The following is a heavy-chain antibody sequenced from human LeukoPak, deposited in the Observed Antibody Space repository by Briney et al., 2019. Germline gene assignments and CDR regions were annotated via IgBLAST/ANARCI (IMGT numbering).Heavy chain of an antibody. CDR2: IIPIFGTA. V-gene: IGHV1-69*05. Sequence: SVKVSCKASGGTFSSYAISWVRQAPGQGLEWMGGIIPIFGTANYAQKFQGRVTITTDESTSTAYMEPSSLRSEDTAVYYCARSVSAAYYYDSSGYWDSFDYWGQGTLVTVSS. CDR3: ARSVSAAYYYDSSGYWDSFDY. D-gene: IGHD3-22*01. J-gene: IGHJ4*02. CDR1: GGTFSSYA.